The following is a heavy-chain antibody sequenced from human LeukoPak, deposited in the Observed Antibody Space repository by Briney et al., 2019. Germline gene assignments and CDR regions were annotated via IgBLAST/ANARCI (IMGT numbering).Heavy chain of an antibody. J-gene: IGHJ4*02. V-gene: IGHV3-73*01. CDR1: GFDFSGFD. D-gene: IGHD2-15*01. CDR2: IRSKPSGYTT. Sequence: GGSLRLSCAASGFDFSGFDMHWVRQASGRGLEWVGLIRSKPSGYTTVYAASVKGRFTISGDDSKNTAYLQMNSLKAEDTAVYYCTRQDCSGGTCSYVDSWGQGTLVTVSS. CDR3: TRQDCSGGTCSYVDS.